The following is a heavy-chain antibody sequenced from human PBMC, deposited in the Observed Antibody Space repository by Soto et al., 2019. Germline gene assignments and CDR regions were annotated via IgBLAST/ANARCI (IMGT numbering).Heavy chain of an antibody. J-gene: IGHJ3*01. CDR3: SKAMIGSYDSDAFDX. V-gene: IGHV3-30*18. Sequence: GGSLRLSCAASGFSFSRYGIHWVRQAPGKGLEWVAVISYDESTTFYADSVKGRFTISRDNSKNTPFLQMNSLRTEDTAVYYCSKAMIGSYDSDAFDXWGQGTMVTAS. D-gene: IGHD3-22*01. CDR1: GFSFSRYG. CDR2: ISYDESTT.